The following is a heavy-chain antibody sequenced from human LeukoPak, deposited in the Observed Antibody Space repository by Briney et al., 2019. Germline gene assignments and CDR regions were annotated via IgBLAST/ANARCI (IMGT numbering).Heavy chain of an antibody. J-gene: IGHJ4*02. Sequence: PGGSLRLSCAASGFTFDDYAMHWVRQAPGKGLEWVSLISGDGGSTYYADSEKGRFTISRDNSKNSLYLQMNSLRTEDTALYYCAKGAWSFGYFDYWGQGTLVTVSS. V-gene: IGHV3-43*02. CDR3: AKGAWSFGYFDY. CDR2: ISGDGGST. CDR1: GFTFDDYA. D-gene: IGHD3-3*01.